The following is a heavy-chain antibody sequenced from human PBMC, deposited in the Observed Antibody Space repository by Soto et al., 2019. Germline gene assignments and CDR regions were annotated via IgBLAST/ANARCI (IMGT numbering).Heavy chain of an antibody. J-gene: IGHJ4*02. D-gene: IGHD6-19*01. CDR3: AKTARAVAGPFDY. CDR2: ISGSGGST. Sequence: EVQLLESGGGLVQPGGSLRLPCAASGFTFSSYAMSWVRQATGKGLEWVSAISGSGGSTYYADSVKGRFTISRDNSKNTLYLQMNSMRAADTAVYYCAKTARAVAGPFDYWGQGTLVTVSS. CDR1: GFTFSSYA. V-gene: IGHV3-23*01.